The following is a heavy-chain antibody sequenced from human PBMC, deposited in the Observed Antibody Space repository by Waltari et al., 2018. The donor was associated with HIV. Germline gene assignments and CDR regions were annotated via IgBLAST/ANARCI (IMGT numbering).Heavy chain of an antibody. D-gene: IGHD3-22*01. V-gene: IGHV4-39*01. CDR3: ASAPWYYDSSGYPLWYFDL. Sequence: QLQLQESGPGLVKPSETLSLTCTVSGGSISTNNYYWGWIRQPPGKGLEWVGVIFYSGTTHYNPSLKGRGTRSVDTSKNQFSLNLSSVIAADTAVYYCASAPWYYDSSGYPLWYFDLWGRGSLVTVSS. J-gene: IGHJ2*01. CDR1: GGSISTNNYY. CDR2: IFYSGTT.